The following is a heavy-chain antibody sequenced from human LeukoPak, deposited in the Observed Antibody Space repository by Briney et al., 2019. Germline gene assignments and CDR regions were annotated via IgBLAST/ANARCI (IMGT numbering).Heavy chain of an antibody. J-gene: IGHJ4*02. CDR2: ISSSGSVT. Sequence: GGSLRLSCAASGFMFGSFSMNWVRQAPGRGLEWVSSISSSGSVTYYADSVKGRFTVSKDNARNSLHLQMNNLAVEDTATYFCARGQPDSGGHYYSWYFDYWGQGTPVTVSS. CDR3: ARGQPDSGGHYYSWYFDY. CDR1: GFMFGSFS. V-gene: IGHV3-21*01. D-gene: IGHD3-22*01.